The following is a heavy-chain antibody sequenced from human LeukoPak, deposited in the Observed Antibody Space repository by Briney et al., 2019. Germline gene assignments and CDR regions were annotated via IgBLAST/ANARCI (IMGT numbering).Heavy chain of an antibody. CDR1: GGSISSGDYF. J-gene: IGHJ6*03. CDR3: ARGNYDFWSGYPYYYYYMDV. Sequence: PSQTLSLTCNVSGGSISSGDYFWNWIRQPPGKGLEWLGYIHYTGSTYYNPSLKSRVTISVDTSKNQFSLKLSSVTAADTAVYYCARGNYDFWSGYPYYYYYMDVWGKGTTVTVSS. V-gene: IGHV4-30-4*01. D-gene: IGHD3-3*01. CDR2: IHYTGST.